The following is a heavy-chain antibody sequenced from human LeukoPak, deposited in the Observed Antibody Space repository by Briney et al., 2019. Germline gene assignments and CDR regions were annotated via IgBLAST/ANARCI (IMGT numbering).Heavy chain of an antibody. CDR1: GFTFSSYA. Sequence: GGSLRLSCAASGFTFSSYAMSWVRQAPGKGLEWVSAISGSGASTYYADSVKGRFTISRDNSKNTLYLQMNSLRAEDTAVYYCAREGHWGYSYGIFDYWGQGTLVTVSS. D-gene: IGHD5-18*01. CDR2: ISGSGAST. CDR3: AREGHWGYSYGIFDY. V-gene: IGHV3-23*01. J-gene: IGHJ4*02.